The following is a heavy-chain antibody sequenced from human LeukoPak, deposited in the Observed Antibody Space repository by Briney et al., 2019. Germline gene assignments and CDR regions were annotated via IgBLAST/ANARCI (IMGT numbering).Heavy chain of an antibody. CDR3: ARYTSNWYAQSPLDY. J-gene: IGHJ4*02. Sequence: HSETLSLTCTVSGYSISSGYYWGWIRQPPGKGLEWIGSIYHSGSTYYNPSLKSRVTISVDTSKNQFSLKLSSVTAADTAVYYCARYTSNWYAQSPLDYWGQGTLVTVSS. CDR1: GYSISSGYY. D-gene: IGHD6-13*01. V-gene: IGHV4-38-2*02. CDR2: IYHSGST.